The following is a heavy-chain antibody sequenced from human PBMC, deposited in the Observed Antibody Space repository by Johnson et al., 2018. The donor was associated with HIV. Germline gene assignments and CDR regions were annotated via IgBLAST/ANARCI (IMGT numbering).Heavy chain of an antibody. Sequence: VQLVESGGGLVQPGGSLRLSCVVSGFTVSSYYMSWVRQAPGKGLEWVSIVFSGDNTYYADSVKGRFTISRDNAKNTLYLQMNSLRAEDTAVYYCVRGGYYYDQAGAFDIWGQGTMVTVSS. CDR3: VRGGYYYDQAGAFDI. D-gene: IGHD3-22*01. V-gene: IGHV3-66*01. CDR1: GFTVSSYY. CDR2: VFSGDNT. J-gene: IGHJ3*02.